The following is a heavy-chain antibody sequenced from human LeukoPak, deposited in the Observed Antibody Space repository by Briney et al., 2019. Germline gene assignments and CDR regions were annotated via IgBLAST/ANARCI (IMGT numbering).Heavy chain of an antibody. D-gene: IGHD5-18*01. CDR3: ARVETAMDD. CDR2: ISSSGSTM. J-gene: IGHJ4*02. V-gene: IGHV3-48*03. Sequence: GGSLRLSCAASGFTFSSYEMNWVRQAPGKGLEWVSYISSSGSTMYYADSVKGRFTISRDNAKNSLYLQMNSLTAEDTAVYYCARVETAMDDWGQGTLVTVSS. CDR1: GFTFSSYE.